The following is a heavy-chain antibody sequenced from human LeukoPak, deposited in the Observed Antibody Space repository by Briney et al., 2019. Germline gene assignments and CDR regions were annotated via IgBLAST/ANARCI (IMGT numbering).Heavy chain of an antibody. Sequence: GASVKVSCKASGGTFSSYAISWVRQAPGQGLEWMGRIIPILGIANYAQKFQGRVTITADKSTSTAYMELSSLRSEDTAVYYCAREPPGNYYDSSGHDYWGQGTLVTVSS. V-gene: IGHV1-69*04. CDR3: AREPPGNYYDSSGHDY. J-gene: IGHJ4*02. CDR1: GGTFSSYA. D-gene: IGHD3-22*01. CDR2: IIPILGIA.